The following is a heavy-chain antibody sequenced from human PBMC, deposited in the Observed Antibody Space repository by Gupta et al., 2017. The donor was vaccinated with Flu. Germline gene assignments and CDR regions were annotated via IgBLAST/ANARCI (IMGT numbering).Heavy chain of an antibody. CDR3: ASGHWAK. V-gene: IGHV3-48*03. CDR1: GVSLSRND. D-gene: IGHD3-16*01. J-gene: IGHJ4*02. Sequence: EVQLVESGGGLVPRGGSLRLSLPASGVSLSRNDMSWVRQAPGRGLEWVSFISSGAVTYDGDPVRGRFTISRDNAKNSLYLLMSGLRDEDTAVYYCASGHWAKWGQGTLVTVSS. CDR2: ISSGAVT.